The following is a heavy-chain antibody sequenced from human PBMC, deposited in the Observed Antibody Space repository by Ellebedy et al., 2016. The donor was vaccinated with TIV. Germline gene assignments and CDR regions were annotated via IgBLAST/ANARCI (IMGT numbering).Heavy chain of an antibody. CDR1: GYTFTGYY. J-gene: IGHJ6*02. V-gene: IGHV1-2*02. CDR2: INPNSGGT. Sequence: AASVKVSCKASGYTFTGYYMHWVPQAPGQGLEWMGWINPNSGGTNYAQKFQGRVTMTRDTSISKAYMELRRLRSDDTAVYYCATTVPYYYYGMDVWGQGTTVTVSS. CDR3: ATTVPYYYYGMDV. D-gene: IGHD4-17*01.